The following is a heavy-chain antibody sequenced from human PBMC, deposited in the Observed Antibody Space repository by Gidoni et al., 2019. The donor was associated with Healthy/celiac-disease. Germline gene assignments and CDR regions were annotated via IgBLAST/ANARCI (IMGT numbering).Heavy chain of an antibody. CDR1: GCTFSSYS. J-gene: IGHJ5*02. D-gene: IGHD6-13*01. CDR2: ISSSSSTI. Sequence: EVQLVEAGGGLVQPGGSLRLSCAASGCTFSSYSMNGVRQAPGKGLELVSYISSSSSTIYYADSVKGRFTISRDNAKNSLYLQMNSLRDEDTAVYYCARDCSSSWYGGWFDPWGQGTLVTVSS. V-gene: IGHV3-48*02. CDR3: ARDCSSSWYGGWFDP.